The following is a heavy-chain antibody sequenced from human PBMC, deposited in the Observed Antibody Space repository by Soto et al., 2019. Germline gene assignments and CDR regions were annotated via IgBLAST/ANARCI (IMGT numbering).Heavy chain of an antibody. J-gene: IGHJ4*02. CDR2: ISAYNGNT. V-gene: IGHV1-18*01. CDR3: ARHSNSWYDY. D-gene: IGHD6-13*01. Sequence: EASVKVSCKASGYTFTSYGISWVRQAPGQGLEWMGWISAYNGNTNYAQKLQGRVTMTTDTSTSTAYMELRSLISDDTAMYYCARHSNSWYDYWGQGTLVTVSS. CDR1: GYTFTSYG.